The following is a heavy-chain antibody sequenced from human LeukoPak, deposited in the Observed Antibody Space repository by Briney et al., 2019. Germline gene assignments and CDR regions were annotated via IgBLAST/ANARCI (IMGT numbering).Heavy chain of an antibody. CDR1: GFTFSNYG. V-gene: IGHV3-30*02. J-gene: IGHJ6*03. CDR3: AKEYAGSHYYYYYMDV. CDR2: IRYDGSDK. Sequence: GGSLRLSCAASGFTFSNYGMHWVRQAPGKGLEWLAFIRYDGSDKYYADSVKGRLTISRDNSKKTLYLQMNSLRVEDTAVYYCAKEYAGSHYYYYYMDVWGKGTTVTVSS.